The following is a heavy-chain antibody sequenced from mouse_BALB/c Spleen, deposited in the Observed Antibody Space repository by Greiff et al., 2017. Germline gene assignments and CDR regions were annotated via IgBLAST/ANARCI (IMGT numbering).Heavy chain of an antibody. J-gene: IGHJ3*01. CDR2: IRLKSNNYAT. V-gene: IGHV6-6*02. CDR1: GFTFSNYW. CDR3: TRRGLRREAWFAY. Sequence: DVQLQESGGGLVQPGGSMKLSCVASGFTFSNYWMNWVRQSPEKGLEWVAEIRLKSNNYATHYAESVKGRFTISRDDSKSSVYLQMNNLRAEDTGIYYCTRRGLRREAWFAYWGQGTLVTVSA. D-gene: IGHD2-2*01.